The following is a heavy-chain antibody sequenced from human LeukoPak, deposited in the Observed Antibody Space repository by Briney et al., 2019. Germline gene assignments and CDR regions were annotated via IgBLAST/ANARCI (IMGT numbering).Heavy chain of an antibody. V-gene: IGHV3-30-3*01. Sequence: PGGSLRLSCAASGFTFSSYAMHWVRQAPGKGLEWVAVISYDGSNKYYADSVKGRFTISRGNSKNTLYLQMNSLRAEDTAVYYCAREPRIAAAGTLDYWGQGTLVTVSS. CDR1: GFTFSSYA. D-gene: IGHD6-13*01. J-gene: IGHJ4*02. CDR2: ISYDGSNK. CDR3: AREPRIAAAGTLDY.